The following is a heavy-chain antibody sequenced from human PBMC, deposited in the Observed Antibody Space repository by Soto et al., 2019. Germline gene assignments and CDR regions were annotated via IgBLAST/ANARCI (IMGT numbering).Heavy chain of an antibody. V-gene: IGHV3-23*01. J-gene: IGHJ4*02. CDR3: AKEAAPLYYDFWSGYPHGDY. Sequence: HPGGSLRLSCAASGFTFSSYAMSWVRQAPGKGLEWVSAISGSGGSTYYADSVKGRFTISRDNSKNTLYLQMNSLRAEDTAVYYCAKEAAPLYYDFWSGYPHGDYWGQGTLVTVSS. CDR1: GFTFSSYA. CDR2: ISGSGGST. D-gene: IGHD3-3*01.